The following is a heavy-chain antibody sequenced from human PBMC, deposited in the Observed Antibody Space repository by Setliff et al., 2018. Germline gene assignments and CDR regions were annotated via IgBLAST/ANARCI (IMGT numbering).Heavy chain of an antibody. CDR3: ARGVRTGHLDS. V-gene: IGHV4-61*08. Sequence: PSETLSLTCTVSGASISSDGYYWTWIRQPPGKGLEWIGEINHSGSTNYNPSLKSRVTVSVDTSKNQFSLKLSSVTVADTAVYFCARGVRTGHLDSWGQGTLVTVSS. CDR1: GASISSDGYY. CDR2: INHSGST. J-gene: IGHJ4*02. D-gene: IGHD1-1*01.